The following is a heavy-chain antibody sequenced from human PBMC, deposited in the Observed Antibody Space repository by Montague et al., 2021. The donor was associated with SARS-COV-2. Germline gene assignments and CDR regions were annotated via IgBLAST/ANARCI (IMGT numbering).Heavy chain of an antibody. CDR2: ISTSAYTT. J-gene: IGHJ3*02. Sequence: SLRLSCAASGFTFSNYDMNWVRQAPGKGLEWISYISTSAYTTSYAGSVKGRFTISRDNGKNSLYLQMNSLRVEDTVVYYCTRDYRSIVGDGLDIWGQGTKVTVSS. V-gene: IGHV3-48*03. CDR1: GFTFSNYD. D-gene: IGHD3-16*02. CDR3: TRDYRSIVGDGLDI.